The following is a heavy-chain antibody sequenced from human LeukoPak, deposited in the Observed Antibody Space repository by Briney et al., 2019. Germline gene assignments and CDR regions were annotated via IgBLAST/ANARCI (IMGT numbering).Heavy chain of an antibody. J-gene: IGHJ4*02. CDR2: MNPNSGNT. V-gene: IGHV1-8*03. D-gene: IGHD6-19*01. Sequence: GASVKVSCKASGYTFTSYDINWVRQATGQGLEWMGWMNPNSGNTGYAQKFQGRVTITRNTSISTAYMELSSLRSEDTAVYYCARSRPYSSGWYADYWGQGTLVTVSS. CDR3: ARSRPYSSGWYADY. CDR1: GYTFTSYD.